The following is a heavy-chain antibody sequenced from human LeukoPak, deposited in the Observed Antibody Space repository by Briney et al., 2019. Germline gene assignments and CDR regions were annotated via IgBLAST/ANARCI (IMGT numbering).Heavy chain of an antibody. Sequence: GGSLRLSCAASGFTFSSYGMHWVRQAPGKGLEWVAVIWYDGNNKYYADSVKGRFTISRDNSKNTLYLQMNSLRAEDTAVYFCAKTRDGTGWYFFDYWGQGTLVTVSS. J-gene: IGHJ4*02. CDR3: AKTRDGTGWYFFDY. CDR2: IWYDGNNK. V-gene: IGHV3-30*02. CDR1: GFTFSSYG. D-gene: IGHD6-19*01.